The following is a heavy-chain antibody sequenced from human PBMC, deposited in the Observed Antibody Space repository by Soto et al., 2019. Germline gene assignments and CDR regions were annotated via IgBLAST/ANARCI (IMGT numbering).Heavy chain of an antibody. V-gene: IGHV4-39*01. CDR1: GGSISSSSYY. CDR3: ARLKGIWQQLVLGYFDY. Sequence: QLQLQESGPGLVKPSETLSLTCTVSGGSISSSSYYWGWIRQPPGKGLEWIGSIYYSGSTYYNPSLKSRVTISVDTSKNQFSLKLSSVTAADTAVYYCARLKGIWQQLVLGYFDYWGQGTLVTVSS. CDR2: IYYSGST. D-gene: IGHD6-13*01. J-gene: IGHJ4*02.